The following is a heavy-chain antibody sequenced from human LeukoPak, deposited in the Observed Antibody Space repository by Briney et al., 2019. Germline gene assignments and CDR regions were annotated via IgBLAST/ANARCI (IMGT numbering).Heavy chain of an antibody. V-gene: IGHV3-7*01. CDR1: GFTFSSYW. Sequence: GGSLRLSCAASGFTFSSYWMSWVRQAPGKGLEWVANIKQDGSEKYYVDSVKGRFTISRDNAKNSLYLQMNSLRAEDTAVYYCARDEGFYGDYYYYGMDVWGQGTTVTVSS. CDR2: IKQDGSEK. CDR3: ARDEGFYGDYYYYGMDV. D-gene: IGHD4-17*01. J-gene: IGHJ6*02.